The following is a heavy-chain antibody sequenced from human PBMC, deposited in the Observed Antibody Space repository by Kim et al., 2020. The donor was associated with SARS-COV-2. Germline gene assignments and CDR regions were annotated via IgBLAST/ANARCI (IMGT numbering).Heavy chain of an antibody. V-gene: IGHV3-33*06. D-gene: IGHD4-17*01. CDR3: AKMPNGDYPHYYYYGMDV. CDR2: IWYDGSNK. J-gene: IGHJ6*02. CDR1: GFTFSSYG. Sequence: GGSLRLSCAASGFTFSSYGMHWVRQAPGKGLEWVAVIWYDGSNKYYADSVKGRFTISRDNSKNTLYLQMNSLRAEDTAVYYCAKMPNGDYPHYYYYGMDVWGQGTTVTVSS.